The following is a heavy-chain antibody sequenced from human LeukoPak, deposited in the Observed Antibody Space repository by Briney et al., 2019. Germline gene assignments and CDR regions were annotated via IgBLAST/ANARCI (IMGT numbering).Heavy chain of an antibody. V-gene: IGHV3-23*01. Sequence: GGSLRLSCAASEFTFGTYAMTWVRQAPGKGLEWVSGISGSGGSTYYADSVKGRFTISRDNSKNTLCLQMNTLRAEDTAVYYCAKVGSPYCSGGSCYLDYWGQGTLVTVSS. CDR2: ISGSGGST. CDR1: EFTFGTYA. CDR3: AKVGSPYCSGGSCYLDY. J-gene: IGHJ4*02. D-gene: IGHD2-15*01.